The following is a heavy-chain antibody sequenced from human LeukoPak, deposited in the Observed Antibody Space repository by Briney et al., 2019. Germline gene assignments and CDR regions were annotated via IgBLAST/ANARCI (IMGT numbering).Heavy chain of an antibody. Sequence: GGSLRLSCVASGFTFDDYGMSWVRQAPGKGLEWVSTINWNGGRTGYADSVKGRFTISRDNAKNSLYLQMNSLRAEDTALYYCAIWGGVDAFDIWGQGTMVTVSS. CDR3: AIWGGVDAFDI. V-gene: IGHV3-20*04. CDR2: INWNGGRT. J-gene: IGHJ3*02. CDR1: GFTFDDYG. D-gene: IGHD3-16*01.